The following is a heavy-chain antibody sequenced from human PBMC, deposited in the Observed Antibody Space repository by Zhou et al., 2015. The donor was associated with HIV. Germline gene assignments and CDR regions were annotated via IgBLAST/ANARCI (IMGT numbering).Heavy chain of an antibody. CDR3: ARGADHADDRVPGY. D-gene: IGHD1-26*01. J-gene: IGHJ4*02. V-gene: IGHV1-18*01. CDR2: ISAVIGNT. Sequence: QVQLVQSGAEVKKPGASVKVSCKASGYTLTNYGFNWVRQAPGQGLEWMGWISAVIGNTNYAQKFQGRVTMTTDTSTSTTYMELRSLRSDDTAVYFCARGADHADDRVPGYWGQGTLVTVSS. CDR1: GYTLTNYG.